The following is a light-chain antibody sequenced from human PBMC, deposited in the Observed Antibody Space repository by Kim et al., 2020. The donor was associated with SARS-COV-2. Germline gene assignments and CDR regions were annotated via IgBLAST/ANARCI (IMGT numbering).Light chain of an antibody. CDR1: QDISNY. V-gene: IGKV1-33*01. Sequence: DIQMTQSPSCLSASVGDRVTITCQASQDISNYLNWYQQKPGKAPKLLIYDASNLETGVPSRFSGSGSGTDFTFTISSLQPEDIATYYCQQYDNLLLTFGGGTKVDIK. CDR3: QQYDNLLLT. J-gene: IGKJ4*01. CDR2: DAS.